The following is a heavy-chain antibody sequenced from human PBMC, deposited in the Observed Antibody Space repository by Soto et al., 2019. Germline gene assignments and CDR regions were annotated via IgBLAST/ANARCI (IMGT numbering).Heavy chain of an antibody. CDR3: ATRITMVRGAYGPRGCWFDP. J-gene: IGHJ5*02. Sequence: SETLSLTCTVSGGSISSSSYYWGWLRQPPGKGLEWIGSIYYSGSTYYNPSLKSRVTISVDTSKNQFSLKLSSVTAADTAVYYCATRITMVRGAYGPRGCWFDPWGQGTLVTVSS. V-gene: IGHV4-39*01. CDR2: IYYSGST. D-gene: IGHD3-10*01. CDR1: GGSISSSSYY.